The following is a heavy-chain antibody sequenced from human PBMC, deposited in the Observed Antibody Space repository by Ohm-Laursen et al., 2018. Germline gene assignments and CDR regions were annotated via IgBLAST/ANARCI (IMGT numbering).Heavy chain of an antibody. CDR2: ITSGGSST. Sequence: SLRLSCAASGFTFSSYAMSWVRQAPGKGLLWVSRITSGGSSTNYADSVKGRFTISRDNAKNTLYLQMNSLRAEDTAVYYCAADFYYDSSGFYWYFDLWGRGTLVTVSS. CDR1: GFTFSSYA. D-gene: IGHD3-22*01. CDR3: AADFYYDSSGFYWYFDL. J-gene: IGHJ2*01. V-gene: IGHV3-74*01.